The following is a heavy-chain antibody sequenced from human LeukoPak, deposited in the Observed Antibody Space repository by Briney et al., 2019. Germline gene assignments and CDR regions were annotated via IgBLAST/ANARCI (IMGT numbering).Heavy chain of an antibody. J-gene: IGHJ4*02. CDR2: INHSGST. CDR3: ARGKRGYSSSWYDY. Sequence: PSETLSLTCAVYGGSFSGYYWSWIRQPPGKGREGIGEINHSGSTNYNPSLKSRVTIPVNTSKNQFSLKLSSVTAAGTAVYYCARGKRGYSSSWYDYWGQGTLVTVSS. D-gene: IGHD6-13*01. V-gene: IGHV4-34*01. CDR1: GGSFSGYY.